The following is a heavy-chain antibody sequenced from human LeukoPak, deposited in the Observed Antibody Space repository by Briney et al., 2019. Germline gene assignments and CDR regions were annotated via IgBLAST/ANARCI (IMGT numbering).Heavy chain of an antibody. CDR1: GGTFSSYD. Sequence: GASVKVSCKASGGTFSSYDINWVRQATGQGLEWMGWMNPNSGNTGYAQKFQGRVTITRNTSISTAYMELSSLRSEDTAVYYCARGRLWGGWPYWYFDLWGRGTLVTVSS. J-gene: IGHJ2*01. D-gene: IGHD6-19*01. V-gene: IGHV1-8*03. CDR3: ARGRLWGGWPYWYFDL. CDR2: MNPNSGNT.